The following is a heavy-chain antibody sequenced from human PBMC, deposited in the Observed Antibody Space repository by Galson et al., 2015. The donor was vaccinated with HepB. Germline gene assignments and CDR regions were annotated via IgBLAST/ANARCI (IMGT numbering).Heavy chain of an antibody. Sequence: SLRLSCAASGFTFSSYAMSWVRQAPGKGLEWVSSISGSGGNTYYADSVKGRFTISRDNSKNTLYLQRNSLRAEDTAVYYCAKDGQWLRPYYFDYWGQGTLVTVSS. V-gene: IGHV3-23*01. CDR2: ISGSGGNT. CDR3: AKDGQWLRPYYFDY. J-gene: IGHJ4*02. D-gene: IGHD5-12*01. CDR1: GFTFSSYA.